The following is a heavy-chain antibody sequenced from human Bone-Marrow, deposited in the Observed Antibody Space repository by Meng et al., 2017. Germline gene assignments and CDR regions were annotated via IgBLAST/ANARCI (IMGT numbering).Heavy chain of an antibody. CDR2: INPKSGDT. V-gene: IGHV1-2*06. J-gene: IGHJ6*02. D-gene: IGHD3-22*01. CDR1: GYTFPDYW. CDR3: ATNGEITMTPYYYYYGMDV. Sequence: ASVKVSCKASGYTFPDYWLHWVRRAPGQGLEWMGRINPKSGDTHYAQRFQGRVTMTGDTSISTAYMELSGLRSEDTAVYYCATNGEITMTPYYYYYGMDVWGQGTTVTVSS.